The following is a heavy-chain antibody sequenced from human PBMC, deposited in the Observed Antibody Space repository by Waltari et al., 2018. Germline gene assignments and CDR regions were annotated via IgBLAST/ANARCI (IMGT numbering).Heavy chain of an antibody. D-gene: IGHD6-13*01. CDR1: GGSFSGYY. V-gene: IGHV4-34*01. CDR3: ARGEGHLRIGTGTQYDGSSWDDWFDP. CDR2: INHSGST. J-gene: IGHJ5*02. Sequence: QVQLQQWGAGLLKPSETLSLTCAVYGGSFSGYYWSWIRQPPGKGLEWIGEINHSGSTNNNPSLKSRVTISVDTSKNQFSLKLSSVTAADTAVYYCARGEGHLRIGTGTQYDGSSWDDWFDPWGQGTLVTVSS.